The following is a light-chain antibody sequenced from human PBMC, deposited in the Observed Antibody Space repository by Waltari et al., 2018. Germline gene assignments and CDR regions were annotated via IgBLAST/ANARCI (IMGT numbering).Light chain of an antibody. V-gene: IGLV1-47*01. J-gene: IGLJ2*01. CDR3: AAWEDSLEEV. Sequence: QSVLTQPPSASGTPGQRVTISCSGSSSNIGSNPVYWYQQLPGMAPTLLIYRNNQRPSGVPDRFSGSKSGTSASLAISGLRSEDEAHYYCAAWEDSLEEVFGGGTKLTVL. CDR2: RNN. CDR1: SSNIGSNP.